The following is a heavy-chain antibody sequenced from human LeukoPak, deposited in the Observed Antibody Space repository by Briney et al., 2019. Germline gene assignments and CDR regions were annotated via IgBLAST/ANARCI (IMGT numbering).Heavy chain of an antibody. J-gene: IGHJ4*02. CDR1: GGSFSGYY. CDR2: INHSGST. Sequence: SETLSLTCAVYGGSFSGYYWSWIRQPPGKGLEWIGEINHSGSTNYNPSLKSRVTISVDTSKNQFSLKLSSVTAADTAVYYCARGSENYYDSSCYSRFDYWGQGTLVTVSS. CDR3: ARGSENYYDSSCYSRFDY. D-gene: IGHD3-22*01. V-gene: IGHV4-34*01.